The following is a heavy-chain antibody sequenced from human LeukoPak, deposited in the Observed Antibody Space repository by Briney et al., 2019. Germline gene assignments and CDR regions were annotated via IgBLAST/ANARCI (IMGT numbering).Heavy chain of an antibody. J-gene: IGHJ3*01. V-gene: IGHV4-4*07. CDR1: GGSISGYY. CDR3: ARARYHSRDVFDV. CDR2: IYASGST. Sequence: SETLSLTCTVSGGSISGYYWSWIRQPAGKRLQWIGRIYASGSTHYNPSLKSRVIMSMDTSKNQFALRLISVTAADTAVYYCARARYHSRDVFDVWGQGTMGTVSS. D-gene: IGHD1-14*01.